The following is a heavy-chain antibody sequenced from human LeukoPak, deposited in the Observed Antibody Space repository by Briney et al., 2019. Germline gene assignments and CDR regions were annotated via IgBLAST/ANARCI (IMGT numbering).Heavy chain of an antibody. D-gene: IGHD5-18*01. CDR2: IIPIFGTA. J-gene: IGHJ4*02. V-gene: IGHV1-69*01. Sequence: ASVKVSCKASGGTFSSYAISWVRQALGQGLEWMGGIIPIFGTANYAQKFQGRVTITADESTSTAYMELSSLRSEDTAVYYCAGGYSYGTIDYWGQGTLVTVSS. CDR3: AGGYSYGTIDY. CDR1: GGTFSSYA.